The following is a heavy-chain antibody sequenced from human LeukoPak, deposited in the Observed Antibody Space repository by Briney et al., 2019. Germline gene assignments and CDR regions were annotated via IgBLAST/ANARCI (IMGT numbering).Heavy chain of an antibody. D-gene: IGHD6-13*01. Sequence: GGYLRLSCAASGFTFSRYYMHWVRQAPGKGLVWVSRINSDESGTTYADSVKGRFTVSRDNAKNTLYLQMNSLRVEDTAMYYCTRVFAGDEYSSSGYWGQGTLVTVSS. CDR2: INSDESGT. V-gene: IGHV3-74*01. CDR1: GFTFSRYY. CDR3: TRVFAGDEYSSSGY. J-gene: IGHJ4*02.